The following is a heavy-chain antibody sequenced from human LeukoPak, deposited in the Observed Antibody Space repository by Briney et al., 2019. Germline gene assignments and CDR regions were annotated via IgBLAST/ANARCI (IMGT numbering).Heavy chain of an antibody. CDR2: IYYSGST. Sequence: SETLSLTCTVSGGSISSSSYYWSWIRQPPGKGLEWIGYIYYSGSTNYNPSLKSRVTISVDTSKNQFSLKLSSVTAADTAVYFCARYYYGSGSYFWFDPWGQGTLVTVSS. D-gene: IGHD3-10*01. J-gene: IGHJ5*02. CDR3: ARYYYGSGSYFWFDP. V-gene: IGHV4-61*05. CDR1: GGSISSSSYY.